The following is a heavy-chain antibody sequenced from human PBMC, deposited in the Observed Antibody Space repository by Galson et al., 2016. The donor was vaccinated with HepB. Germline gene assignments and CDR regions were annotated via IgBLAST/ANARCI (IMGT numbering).Heavy chain of an antibody. J-gene: IGHJ3*02. CDR3: ARPRVDCSSTNCYLTFFN. Sequence: QSGAEVKKPGESLKISCKGSGYSFSTYWIGWVRQTPGKGLEWMGIIYPGDSDTRYSPSFQGQVTISADKSIGTAYLQWSSLKASDTAMYYCARPRVDCSSTNCYLTFFNWGQGTMVTVSS. V-gene: IGHV5-51*01. CDR1: GYSFSTYW. D-gene: IGHD2-2*01. CDR2: IYPGDSDT.